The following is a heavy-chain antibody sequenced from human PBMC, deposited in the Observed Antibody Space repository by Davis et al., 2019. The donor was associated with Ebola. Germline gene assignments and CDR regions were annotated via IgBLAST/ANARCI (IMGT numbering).Heavy chain of an antibody. V-gene: IGHV3-7*04. Sequence: GRFTISRDNAKNSLYLQMNSLRAEDTAVYYCARVFGVVTHYGMDVWGQGTTVTVSS. D-gene: IGHD3-3*01. J-gene: IGHJ6*02. CDR3: ARVFGVVTHYGMDV.